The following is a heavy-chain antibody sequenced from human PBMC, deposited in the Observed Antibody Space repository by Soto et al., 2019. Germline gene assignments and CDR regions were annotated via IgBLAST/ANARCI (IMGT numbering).Heavy chain of an antibody. J-gene: IGHJ4*02. CDR1: GFTFSSYA. Sequence: EVQLLESGGGLVQPGGSLRLSCAASGFTFSSYAMSWVRQAPGKGLEWVSAISGSGGSTYYADSVKGRFTISRDTSQNTLYLQMHSLRAEDTAVYYCATVLVVESGYWGQGPLVTVSS. V-gene: IGHV3-23*01. CDR2: ISGSGGST. D-gene: IGHD2-2*01. CDR3: ATVLVVESGY.